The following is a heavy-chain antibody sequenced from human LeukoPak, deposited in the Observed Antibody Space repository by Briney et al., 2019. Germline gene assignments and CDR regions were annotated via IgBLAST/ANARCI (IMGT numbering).Heavy chain of an antibody. CDR2: IYTSGST. D-gene: IGHD3-22*01. J-gene: IGHJ5*02. V-gene: IGHV4-4*09. CDR3: ARPSYSRVDP. CDR1: GGSISNYY. Sequence: LETLSLTCTVSGGSISNYYWSWIRQPPGKGLEWIGRIYTSGSTNYNPSLKSRVTMSVDTSKNQFSLKLSSVTAADTAVYYCARPSYSRVDPWGQGTLVTVSS.